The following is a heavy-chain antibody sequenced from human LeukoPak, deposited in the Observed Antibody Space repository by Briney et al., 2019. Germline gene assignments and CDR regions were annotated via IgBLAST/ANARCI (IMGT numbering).Heavy chain of an antibody. D-gene: IGHD6-19*01. CDR2: ISYDGGNR. V-gene: IGHV3-30-3*01. J-gene: IGHJ4*02. CDR3: ARVDSSGWYWYSFDD. Sequence: GRSLRLSCAASGFIFSNYAMHWVRQAPGKGLEWVAIISYDGGNRYYADSVKDRFTISRDDSKSTLYLQMNSLRAEDTAIYYCARVDSSGWYWYSFDDWGQGTLVTVSS. CDR1: GFIFSNYA.